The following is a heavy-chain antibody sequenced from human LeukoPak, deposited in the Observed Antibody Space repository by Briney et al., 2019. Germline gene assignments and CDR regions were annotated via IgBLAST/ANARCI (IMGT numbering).Heavy chain of an antibody. V-gene: IGHV4-39*01. CDR3: ARQIRGDYYFDY. D-gene: IGHD3-10*01. CDR2: IYYSEST. J-gene: IGHJ4*02. CDR1: GGSISNSTYY. Sequence: SETLSLTCTVSGGSISNSTYYWGCIRQPPGKGLEWLGTIYYSESTYYNPSLESRVTISVDTSKNHFSLNLSSLTAADTAVYYCARQIRGDYYFDYWGQGTLVTVSS.